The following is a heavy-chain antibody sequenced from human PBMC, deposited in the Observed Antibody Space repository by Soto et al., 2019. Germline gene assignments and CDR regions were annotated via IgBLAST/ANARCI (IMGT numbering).Heavy chain of an antibody. V-gene: IGHV1-69*01. CDR3: ARGAYDFWSGYYDPSYYYYYGMDV. D-gene: IGHD3-3*01. CDR1: GGTFSSYA. J-gene: IGHJ6*02. Sequence: QVQLVQSGAEVKKPGSSVKVSCKASGGTFSSYAISWVRQAPGQGLEWMGGIIPIFGTANYAQKSQGRVTITADESTSTAYMELSSLRHEDTAVYYCARGAYDFWSGYYDPSYYYYYGMDVWGQGTTVTVSS. CDR2: IIPIFGTA.